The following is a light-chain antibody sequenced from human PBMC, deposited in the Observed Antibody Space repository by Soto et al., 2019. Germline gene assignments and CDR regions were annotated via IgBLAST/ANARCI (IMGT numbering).Light chain of an antibody. CDR2: GGT. Sequence: QSVLTQPASVSGSPGQSITISCTATSSDVGSSNLVSWYQQHPGKAPKLMIYGGTKRPSGVSNRFSGSRSGNTASLTISGLQAEDEADYYCCSYAGSSTVVIFGGGTKLPV. J-gene: IGLJ2*01. CDR1: SSDVGSSNL. CDR3: CSYAGSSTVVI. V-gene: IGLV2-23*03.